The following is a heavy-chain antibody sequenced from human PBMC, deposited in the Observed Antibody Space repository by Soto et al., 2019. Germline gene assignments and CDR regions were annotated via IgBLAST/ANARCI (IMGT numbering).Heavy chain of an antibody. Sequence: QVQLVQSGAEVKKPGSSVKVSCKASGGTFRNHVFNWERQAPGQGLEWMGGIIPIIGTPNYAQKFQGRVTITADASTNTVYLEVSSLRSQDTAVYFCARDLEFRDGNISHLDFWGQGTLVTVSS. D-gene: IGHD3-3*01. CDR3: ARDLEFRDGNISHLDF. CDR1: GGTFRNHV. CDR2: IIPIIGTP. V-gene: IGHV1-69*01. J-gene: IGHJ4*02.